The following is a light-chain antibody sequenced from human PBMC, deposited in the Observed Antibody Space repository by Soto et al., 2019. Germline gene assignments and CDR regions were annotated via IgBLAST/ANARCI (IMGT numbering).Light chain of an antibody. V-gene: IGLV2-14*01. Sequence: QSVLTQPASVSGSPGQSITISCTGNNSDVGGYNYVSWYQQHPGKAPELMIYEVSHRPSGVSNRFSGSKSDNTASLTIPGLQAEVEADYYCSSYTSISTLYVFGTGTKVTVL. CDR1: NSDVGGYNY. CDR3: SSYTSISTLYV. J-gene: IGLJ1*01. CDR2: EVS.